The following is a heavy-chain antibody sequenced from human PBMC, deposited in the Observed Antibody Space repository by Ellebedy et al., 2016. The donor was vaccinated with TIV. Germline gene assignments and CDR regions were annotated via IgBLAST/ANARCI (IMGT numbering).Heavy chain of an antibody. CDR3: ARPHVDEYFDY. CDR1: GYTFTSYY. Sequence: ASVKVSXKASGYTFTSYYMHWVRQAPGQGLEWMGIINPSGGSTSYAQKFQGRVTMTRDTSTSTVYMELSSLRSEDTAVYYCARPHVDEYFDYWGQGTLVTVSS. J-gene: IGHJ4*02. CDR2: INPSGGST. V-gene: IGHV1-46*01.